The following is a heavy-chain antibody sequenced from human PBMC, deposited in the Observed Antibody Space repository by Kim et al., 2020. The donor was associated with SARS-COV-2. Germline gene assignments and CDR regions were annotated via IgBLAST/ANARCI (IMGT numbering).Heavy chain of an antibody. CDR2: INPNSGGT. V-gene: IGHV1-2*02. CDR3: ARVGQLLSGYAFDI. Sequence: ASVKVSCKASGYTFTGYYMHWVRQAPGQGLEWMGWINPNSGGTNYAQKFQGRVTMTRDTSISTAYMELSRLRSDDTAVYYCARVGQLLSGYAFDIWGQGTMVTVSS. CDR1: GYTFTGYY. J-gene: IGHJ3*02. D-gene: IGHD2-2*01.